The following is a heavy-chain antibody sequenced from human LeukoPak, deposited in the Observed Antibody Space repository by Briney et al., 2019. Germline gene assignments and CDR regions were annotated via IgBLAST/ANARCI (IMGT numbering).Heavy chain of an antibody. CDR1: GGSISSYY. CDR2: IYYSGST. Sequence: SETLSLTCTVSGGSISSYYWSWIRQPPGKGLEWIGYIYYSGSTNYNPSLRSRVTISVDTSKNQFSLKLSSVIAADTAVYYCARYYSYGYYYYYMDVWGKGTTVTVSS. J-gene: IGHJ6*03. D-gene: IGHD5-18*01. V-gene: IGHV4-59*01. CDR3: ARYYSYGYYYYYMDV.